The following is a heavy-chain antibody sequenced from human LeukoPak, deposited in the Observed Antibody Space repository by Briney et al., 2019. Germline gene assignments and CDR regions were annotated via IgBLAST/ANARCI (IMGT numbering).Heavy chain of an antibody. V-gene: IGHV3-30-3*01. Sequence: GGFLRLSCAASGFTFSSYAMHWVRQAPGKGLEWVAVISYDGSNKYYADSVKGRFTISRDSSKNTLYLQMNSLRAEDTAVYYCARETTVTREYYFDYWGQGTLVTVSS. CDR1: GFTFSSYA. CDR3: ARETTVTREYYFDY. J-gene: IGHJ4*02. D-gene: IGHD4-17*01. CDR2: ISYDGSNK.